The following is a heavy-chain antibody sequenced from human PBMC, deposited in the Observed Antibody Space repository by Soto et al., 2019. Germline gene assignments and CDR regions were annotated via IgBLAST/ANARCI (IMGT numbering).Heavy chain of an antibody. CDR3: ARAAAVGLFDY. D-gene: IGHD1-26*01. V-gene: IGHV1-18*01. CDR1: GYTFTSYG. J-gene: IGHJ4*02. Sequence: QVQLVQSGAEVKKPGASVKVSCKASGYTFTSYGISWVRQAPGQALEWRGWSSAYNGNTKYAQKLQGRVTMTTDTSTSTADMELRSLRSDDTAVYYGARAAAVGLFDYWGKGTLVTVSS. CDR2: SSAYNGNT.